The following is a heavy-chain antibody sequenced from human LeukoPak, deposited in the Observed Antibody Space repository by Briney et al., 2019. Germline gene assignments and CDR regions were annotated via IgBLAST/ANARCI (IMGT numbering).Heavy chain of an antibody. V-gene: IGHV3-23*01. D-gene: IGHD6-25*01. Sequence: GGSLRLSCAASGFTFTNYAMSWVRQAPGKGLEWVSAISGSGGSTYYADSVKGLFTISRDNSKNTLFLQMNSLRAEDTAVYYCAKGGLAGRPDYWGQGTLVTVSS. J-gene: IGHJ4*02. CDR2: ISGSGGST. CDR1: GFTFTNYA. CDR3: AKGGLAGRPDY.